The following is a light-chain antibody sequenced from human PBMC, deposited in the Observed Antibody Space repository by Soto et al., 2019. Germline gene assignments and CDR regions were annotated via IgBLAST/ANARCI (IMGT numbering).Light chain of an antibody. Sequence: QLVLTQPPSASGSPGQSVAISCTGTNSDIGNYNFVSWYQQHPGKAPKLMIYEVNKRPSGVPDRFSGSKSGNTASLTVSGLQPEDEADYYCSSYAGSNNVLFGGGTQLTVL. CDR3: SSYAGSNNVL. V-gene: IGLV2-8*01. CDR1: NSDIGNYNF. J-gene: IGLJ2*01. CDR2: EVN.